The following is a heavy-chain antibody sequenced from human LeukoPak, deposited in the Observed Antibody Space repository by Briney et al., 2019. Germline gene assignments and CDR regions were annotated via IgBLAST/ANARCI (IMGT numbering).Heavy chain of an antibody. CDR2: INHSGST. CDR3: ARHFLTYYYGSGSLSAFDI. J-gene: IGHJ3*02. V-gene: IGHV4-34*01. D-gene: IGHD3-10*01. Sequence: SETLSLTCAVYGGSFSGYYWSWIRQPPGKGLEWIGEINHSGSTNYNPSLKSRVTISVDTSKNQFSLKLSSVTAADTAVYYCARHFLTYYYGSGSLSAFDIWGQGTMVTVSS. CDR1: GGSFSGYY.